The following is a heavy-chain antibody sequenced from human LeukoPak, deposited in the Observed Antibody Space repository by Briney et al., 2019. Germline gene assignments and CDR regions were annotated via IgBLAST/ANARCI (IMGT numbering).Heavy chain of an antibody. D-gene: IGHD2-15*01. V-gene: IGHV1-18*01. CDR3: ARDFFSVVAATGPVMDV. CDR1: GYTFTSYC. Sequence: ASVKVSCKASGYTFTSYCISWVRQAPGQGLEWMGWISAYNGNTNYAQKLQGRVTMTTDTSTSTAYMELRSLRSDDTAVYYCARDFFSVVAATGPVMDVWGQGTTVTVSS. J-gene: IGHJ6*02. CDR2: ISAYNGNT.